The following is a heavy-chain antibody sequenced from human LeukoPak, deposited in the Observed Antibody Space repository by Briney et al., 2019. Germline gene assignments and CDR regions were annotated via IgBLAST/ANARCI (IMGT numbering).Heavy chain of an antibody. CDR2: INHSGST. D-gene: IGHD5-12*01. CDR1: GVSVSGYY. Sequence: SETLSLTCAVYGVSVSGYYWSWIRQPPGKGLEWIGEINHSGSTNYNPSLKSRVTISVDTSKNQFSLKLSSVTAADTAVYYCARGPRDGYNYWVYYYFDYWGQGTLVTVSS. CDR3: ARGPRDGYNYWVYYYFDY. V-gene: IGHV4-34*01. J-gene: IGHJ4*02.